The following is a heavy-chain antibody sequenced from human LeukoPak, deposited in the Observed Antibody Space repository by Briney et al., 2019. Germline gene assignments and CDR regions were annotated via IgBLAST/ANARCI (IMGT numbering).Heavy chain of an antibody. CDR3: ASGSSSVGY. CDR1: GFNFNDYY. D-gene: IGHD6-6*01. V-gene: IGHV3-11*01. CDR2: IASSADDI. J-gene: IGHJ4*02. Sequence: GGSLGLSCAASGFNFNDYYMSWIRQAPGKGLEWLSYIASSADDIYYADSVKGRFTISRDNAKNSLYLQMNSLRVEDTAVYYCASGSSSVGYWGQGTLVTVSS.